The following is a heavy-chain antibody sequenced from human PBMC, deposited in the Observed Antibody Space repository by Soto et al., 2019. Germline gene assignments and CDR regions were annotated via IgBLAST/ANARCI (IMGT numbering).Heavy chain of an antibody. Sequence: LRLSCAASGFTFSSYGMHWVRQAPGKGLEWVAVISYDGSNKYYADSVKGRFTISRDNSKNTLYLQMNSLRVEDTAVYYCAKDRGSSWGQGTLVTVSS. CDR2: ISYDGSNK. CDR1: GFTFSSYG. V-gene: IGHV3-30*18. CDR3: AKDRGSS. J-gene: IGHJ4*02.